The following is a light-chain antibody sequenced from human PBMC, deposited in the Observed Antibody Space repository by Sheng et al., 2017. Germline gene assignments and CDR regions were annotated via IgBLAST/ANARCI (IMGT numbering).Light chain of an antibody. CDR3: QQYNNWPPVT. Sequence: EIVMTQSPATLSVSPGDTATVSCRASQSVFHNLAWYQQKPGQAPRLLIYGASNRAPGVPARFSGSGSGSEFTLTISSLQSEDFALYFCQQYNNWPPVTFGGGTKLEIK. CDR2: GAS. V-gene: IGKV3-15*01. CDR1: QSVFHN. J-gene: IGKJ4*01.